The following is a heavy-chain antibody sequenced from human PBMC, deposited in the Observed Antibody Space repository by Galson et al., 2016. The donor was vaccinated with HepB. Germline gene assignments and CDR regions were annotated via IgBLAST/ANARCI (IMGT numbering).Heavy chain of an antibody. Sequence: SLRLSCAASGFTGFTFSSYDMNWVRQAPGKGLEWVSYISGSGGSTHYADSVKGRFTISRDNSKNTLFLQMNSLRAEDTAVFYCAKDLSYNEHAFDIWGQGTMVSVPS. V-gene: IGHV3-23*01. CDR1: GFTGFTFSSYD. J-gene: IGHJ3*02. D-gene: IGHD5-24*01. CDR3: AKDLSYNEHAFDI. CDR2: ISGSGGST.